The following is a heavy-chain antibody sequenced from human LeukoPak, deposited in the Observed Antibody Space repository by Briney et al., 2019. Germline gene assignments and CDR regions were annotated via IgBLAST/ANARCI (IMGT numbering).Heavy chain of an antibody. J-gene: IGHJ4*02. CDR1: GFTFSSYT. Sequence: GGSLRLSCAASGFTFSSYTMSWVRQAPGKGLEWVSYITSTSSGIFYADSVKGRFTISRDNAKNSLYLQMNSLRAEDTALYYCVRDISGYYFDYWGQGTLVTVSS. CDR3: VRDISGYYFDY. V-gene: IGHV3-48*04. D-gene: IGHD3-22*01. CDR2: ITSTSSGI.